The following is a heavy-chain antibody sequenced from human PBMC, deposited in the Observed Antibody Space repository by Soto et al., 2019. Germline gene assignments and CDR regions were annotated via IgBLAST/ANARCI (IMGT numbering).Heavy chain of an antibody. J-gene: IGHJ3*01. CDR2: IDPSDSYI. Sequence: GESLKISCKGSGYTFSTSWISWVRQMPGKGLEWMGRIDPSDSYINYSPSFQGHVSISADKSINTAYLQWSSLKASDTAIYYCARQVRYYDSSGYDYDAFDVWSQGTKVTVSS. V-gene: IGHV5-10-1*01. CDR1: GYTFSTSW. CDR3: ARQVRYYDSSGYDYDAFDV. D-gene: IGHD3-22*01.